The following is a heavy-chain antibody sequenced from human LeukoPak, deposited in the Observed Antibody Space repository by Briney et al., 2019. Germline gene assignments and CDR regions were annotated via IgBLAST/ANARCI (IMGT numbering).Heavy chain of an antibody. D-gene: IGHD6-13*01. CDR3: ARGSSSSSWACDY. V-gene: IGHV4-59*01. J-gene: IGHJ4*02. CDR2: IYYSGST. Sequence: SETLSLTCTVSGGSISSYYWSWIRQPPGKGLEWIGYIYYSGSTNYNPSLKSRVTISVHTSKNQYSLKLSSVTAADTAVYYCARGSSSSSWACDYWGQGTLVTVSS. CDR1: GGSISSYY.